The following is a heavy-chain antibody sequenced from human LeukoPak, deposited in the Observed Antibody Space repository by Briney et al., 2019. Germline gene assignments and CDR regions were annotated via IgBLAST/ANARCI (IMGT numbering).Heavy chain of an antibody. CDR2: IYYSGST. CDR1: GRSISSYY. J-gene: IGHJ3*02. Sequence: TPSETLSLTCSVSGRSISSYYWSWIRQPPGKGLEWIGYIYYSGSTKYNPSLKSRVTISGDTSKNQLSLKLSSVTAADTAVYYCAREGAYYYDSSGNDAFDIWGQGTMVTVSS. D-gene: IGHD3-22*01. V-gene: IGHV4-59*01. CDR3: AREGAYYYDSSGNDAFDI.